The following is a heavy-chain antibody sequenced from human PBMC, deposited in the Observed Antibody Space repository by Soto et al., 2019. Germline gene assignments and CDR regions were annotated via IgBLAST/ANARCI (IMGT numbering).Heavy chain of an antibody. Sequence: SETLSLTCAVSGDSISGSQWWSWVRLPPGKGLEWIGEISHTGTTNYNPSLKSRVTMSVDKPKNQFSLNLTSVTAADTAVYYCERVPSTRDEYFDYWGQGTVVTVSS. CDR3: ERVPSTRDEYFDY. D-gene: IGHD2-15*01. CDR1: GDSISGSQW. V-gene: IGHV4-4*02. J-gene: IGHJ4*02. CDR2: ISHTGTT.